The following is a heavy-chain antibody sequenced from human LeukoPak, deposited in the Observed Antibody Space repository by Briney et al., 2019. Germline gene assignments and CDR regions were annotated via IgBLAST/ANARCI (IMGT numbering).Heavy chain of an antibody. CDR1: AGSFSGYS. J-gene: IGHJ5*02. D-gene: IGHD4-17*01. V-gene: IGHV4-34*01. CDR2: IHQSGST. Sequence: SETLSLTCAVSAGSFSGYSWTWIRQPPGKGLEWIGEIHQSGSTNYNPSLKSRVAISIDTSKIQFSLRVSSVTAADTAVYYCARQATVTSWFDPWGQGTLVTVSS. CDR3: ARQATVTSWFDP.